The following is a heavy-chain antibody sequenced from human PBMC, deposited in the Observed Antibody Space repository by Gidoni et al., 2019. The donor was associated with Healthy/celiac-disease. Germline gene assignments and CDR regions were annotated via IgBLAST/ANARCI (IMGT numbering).Heavy chain of an antibody. CDR1: GYSISSGYS. V-gene: IGHV4-38-2*01. CDR3: ARGTSIAAAGALDY. Sequence: QLQLQESGPGLVKPSETLSLTCAVSGYSISSGYSWGWIRQPPGKGLEWMGSIYHSGSTYYNPSLKSRVTISVDTSKNQFSLKLSSVTAADTAVYYCARGTSIAAAGALDYWGQGTLVTVSS. J-gene: IGHJ4*02. D-gene: IGHD6-13*01. CDR2: IYHSGST.